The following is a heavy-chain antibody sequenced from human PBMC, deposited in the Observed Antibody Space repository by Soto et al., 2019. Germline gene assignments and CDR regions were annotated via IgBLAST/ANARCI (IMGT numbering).Heavy chain of an antibody. CDR3: ARGRPYGMDV. CDR1: GFTFGSYW. Sequence: EVQLVESGRGLVQPGGSLRVSCAASGFTFGSYWMNWVRQAPGKGLVWVSRIDSDGSSTTYADSVKGRFTTSRDNAKNTLYLQMSSLRVEDTAVYYCARGRPYGMDVWGQGTTVTVSS. J-gene: IGHJ6*02. CDR2: IDSDGSST. V-gene: IGHV3-74*01.